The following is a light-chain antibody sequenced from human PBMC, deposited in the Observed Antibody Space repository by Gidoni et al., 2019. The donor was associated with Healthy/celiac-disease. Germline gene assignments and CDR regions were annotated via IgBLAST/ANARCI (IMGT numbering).Light chain of an antibody. Sequence: VLTPSPATLSLSPGERATLSCGASQSVSSSYLPWYQQKPGLAHRLLIDAASTRATGTPDRCSGSGSGTDFTIISSRLEAEDFAVYYCQQYGSWCSFGQGTKLEIK. CDR1: QSVSSSY. V-gene: IGKV3D-20*01. CDR3: QQYGSWCS. J-gene: IGKJ2*04. CDR2: AAS.